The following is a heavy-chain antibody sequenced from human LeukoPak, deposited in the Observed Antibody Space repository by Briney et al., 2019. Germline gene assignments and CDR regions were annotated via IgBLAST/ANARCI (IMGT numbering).Heavy chain of an antibody. Sequence: ASVKVSCKASGGTFSSYAISWVRQAPGQGLECIGGIIPIFGTANYAQKFQGRVTITTDESTSTAYMELSSLRSEDTAVYYCASLGYCSGGSCYFWGQGTLVTVSS. J-gene: IGHJ4*02. D-gene: IGHD2-15*01. V-gene: IGHV1-69*05. CDR1: GGTFSSYA. CDR2: IIPIFGTA. CDR3: ASLGYCSGGSCYF.